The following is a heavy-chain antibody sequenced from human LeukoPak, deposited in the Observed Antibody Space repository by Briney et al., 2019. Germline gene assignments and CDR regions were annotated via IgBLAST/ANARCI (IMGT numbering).Heavy chain of an antibody. CDR3: VRDRRLEPYYNYYMDV. Sequence: PSETLSLTCTVSGGSISSGSYYWSWIRQPAGKGLEWIGRIYTSGSTNYNPSLKSRVTISADTSKNQFSLKLSSVTAADTAVYYCVRDRRLEPYYNYYMDVWGKGTTVTVSS. D-gene: IGHD1-14*01. CDR2: IYTSGST. J-gene: IGHJ6*03. V-gene: IGHV4-61*02. CDR1: GGSISSGSYY.